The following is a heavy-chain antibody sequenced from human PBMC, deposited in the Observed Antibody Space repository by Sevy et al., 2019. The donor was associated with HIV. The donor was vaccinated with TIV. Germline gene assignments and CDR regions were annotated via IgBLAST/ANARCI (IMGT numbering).Heavy chain of an antibody. CDR2: INPSGGST. J-gene: IGHJ6*03. D-gene: IGHD6-13*01. Sequence: ASVKVSCKASGYTFTSYYMHWVRQAPGQGLEWMGIINPSGGSTSYAQKFQDRVTMTRETSTSTVYMELSSLRSEDTAVYYCARDNPPIAAAGNDYYYMDVWGKGTTVTVSS. V-gene: IGHV1-46*03. CDR3: ARDNPPIAAAGNDYYYMDV. CDR1: GYTFTSYY.